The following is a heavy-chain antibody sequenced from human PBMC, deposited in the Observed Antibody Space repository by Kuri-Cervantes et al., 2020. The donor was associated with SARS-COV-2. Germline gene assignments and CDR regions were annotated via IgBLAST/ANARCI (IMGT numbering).Heavy chain of an antibody. CDR3: ARYAHMVRFLEWLLTFGYFDL. Sequence: GGSLRLSCAASGFTFSSYWMSWVRQAPGKGLEWVANIKQDGSEKYYVDSVKGRFTISRDNAQNSLYLQMNSLRAEDTAVYYCARYAHMVRFLEWLLTFGYFDLWGRGTLVTVSS. V-gene: IGHV3-7*01. CDR2: IKQDGSEK. CDR1: GFTFSSYW. D-gene: IGHD3-3*01. J-gene: IGHJ2*01.